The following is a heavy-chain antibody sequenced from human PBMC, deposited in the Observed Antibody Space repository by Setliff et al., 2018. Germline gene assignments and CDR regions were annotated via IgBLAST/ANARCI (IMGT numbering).Heavy chain of an antibody. CDR1: GYTFTVYT. J-gene: IGHJ4*02. CDR2: INTYTGSP. CDR3: ASSGWGVGGAFDY. D-gene: IGHD3-22*01. Sequence: ASVKVSCKASGYTFTVYTMNWVRQAPGQGLEWMGWINTYTGSPTYAQGFTGRFVFSLDTSVSTAYLQISSLKAEDTAVYYCASSGWGVGGAFDYWGQGTLVTVSS. V-gene: IGHV7-4-1*02.